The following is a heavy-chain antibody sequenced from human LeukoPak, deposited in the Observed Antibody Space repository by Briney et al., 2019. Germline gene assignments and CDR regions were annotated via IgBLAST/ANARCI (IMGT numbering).Heavy chain of an antibody. CDR1: GGTFSSYV. Sequence: ASVKVSCKASGGTFSSYVINWVRQATGQGLEWMGWMNPNSGNTGYAQKFQGRVTITRNTSISTAYMELSSLRSEDTAVYYCARAIAAAQGDYYMDVWGKGTTVTVSS. D-gene: IGHD6-13*01. CDR2: MNPNSGNT. CDR3: ARAIAAAQGDYYMDV. J-gene: IGHJ6*03. V-gene: IGHV1-8*03.